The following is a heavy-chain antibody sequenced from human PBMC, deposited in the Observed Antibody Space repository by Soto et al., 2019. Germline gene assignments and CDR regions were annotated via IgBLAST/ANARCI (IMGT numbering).Heavy chain of an antibody. D-gene: IGHD3-10*01. CDR2: IVVGSGNT. V-gene: IGHV1-58*02. CDR3: AADYYGSGSYYGPIVFYGMDV. Sequence: SVKVSCKASGFTFTSSAMQWVRQARGQRLEWIGWIVVGSGNTNYAQKFQERVTITRDMSTSTAYMELSSLRSEDTAVYYCAADYYGSGSYYGPIVFYGMDVWGQGTTVTVSS. J-gene: IGHJ6*02. CDR1: GFTFTSSA.